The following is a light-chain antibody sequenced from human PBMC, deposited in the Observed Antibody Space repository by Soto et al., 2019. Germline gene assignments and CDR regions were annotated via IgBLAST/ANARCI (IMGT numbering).Light chain of an antibody. V-gene: IGKV2-24*01. J-gene: IGKJ1*01. Sequence: DIVMTQTPLSSPVTLGQAASISCRSSQSLLHSDGNTYSSWFQQKPGQPPRLLIYKVSDRFSGVPDRFSGSGAGTDFTLTISRVEAEDAGVYYCMQGTQSTWTFGQGTKVEIK. CDR1: QSLLHSDGNTY. CDR3: MQGTQSTWT. CDR2: KVS.